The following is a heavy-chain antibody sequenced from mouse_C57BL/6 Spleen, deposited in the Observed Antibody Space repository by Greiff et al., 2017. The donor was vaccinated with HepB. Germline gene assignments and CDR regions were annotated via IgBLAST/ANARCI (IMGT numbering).Heavy chain of an antibody. CDR1: GYTFTSYW. CDR3: TREDYGSSHWYFDV. CDR2: IYPGNSDT. D-gene: IGHD1-1*01. V-gene: IGHV1-5*01. Sequence: VQLQQSGTVLARPGASVKMSCKTSGYTFTSYWMHWVKQRPGQGLEWIGAIYPGNSDTSYNQKFKGKAKLTAVTSASTAYMELSSLTNEDSAVYYCTREDYGSSHWYFDVWGTGTTVTVSS. J-gene: IGHJ1*03.